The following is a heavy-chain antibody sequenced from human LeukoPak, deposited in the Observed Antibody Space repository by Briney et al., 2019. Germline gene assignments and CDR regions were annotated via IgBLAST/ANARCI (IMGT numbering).Heavy chain of an antibody. V-gene: IGHV1-18*01. D-gene: IGHD5-24*01. CDR1: GYTFINYG. J-gene: IGHJ4*02. CDR3: ALLEMATDFDY. Sequence: ASVKVSCKASGYTFINYGISWVRQAPGQGLEWMGWISAYNGNTNYAQKLQGRVTMTTDTSTSTAYMELRSLRSDDTAVYYCALLEMATDFDYWGQGTLVTVSS. CDR2: ISAYNGNT.